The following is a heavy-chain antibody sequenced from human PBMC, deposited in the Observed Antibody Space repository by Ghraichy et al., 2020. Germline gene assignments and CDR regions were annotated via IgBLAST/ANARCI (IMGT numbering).Heavy chain of an antibody. Sequence: ASVKVSCKASGYTFTGYYMHWVRQAPGQGLEWMGWINPNSGGTNYAQKFQGRVTMTRDTSISTAYMELSRLRSDDTAVYYCARVGGGYCSGGSCYSILYYYYYGMDVWGQGTTVTVSS. J-gene: IGHJ6*02. D-gene: IGHD2-15*01. CDR1: GYTFTGYY. V-gene: IGHV1-2*02. CDR3: ARVGGGYCSGGSCYSILYYYYYGMDV. CDR2: INPNSGGT.